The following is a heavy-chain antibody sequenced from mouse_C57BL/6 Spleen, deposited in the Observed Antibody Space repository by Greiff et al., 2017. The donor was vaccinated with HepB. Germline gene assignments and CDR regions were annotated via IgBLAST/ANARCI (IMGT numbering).Heavy chain of an antibody. D-gene: IGHD3-2*02. CDR2: IYPRSGNT. CDR3: ARSGSSGSYYFDY. J-gene: IGHJ2*01. CDR1: GYTFTSYG. V-gene: IGHV1-81*01. Sequence: VKLMESGAELARPGASVKLSCKASGYTFTSYGISWVKQRTGQGLEWIGEIYPRSGNTYYNEKFKGKATLTADKSSSTAYMELRSLTSEDSAVYFCARSGSSGSYYFDYWGQGTTLTVSS.